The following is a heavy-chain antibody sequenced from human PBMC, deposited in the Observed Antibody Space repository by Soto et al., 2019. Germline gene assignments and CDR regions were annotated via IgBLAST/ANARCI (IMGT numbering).Heavy chain of an antibody. CDR1: GFTFSSYG. J-gene: IGHJ6*03. D-gene: IGHD2-21*01. Sequence: GGSLRLSCAASGFTFSSYGMHWVRQAPGKGLEWVAVIWYDGSNKYYADSVKGRFTISRDNSKNTLYLQMNSLRAEDTAVYYCAIAPAYKPPPYGEEAGYMDVWGKGTTVTVSS. V-gene: IGHV3-33*01. CDR3: AIAPAYKPPPYGEEAGYMDV. CDR2: IWYDGSNK.